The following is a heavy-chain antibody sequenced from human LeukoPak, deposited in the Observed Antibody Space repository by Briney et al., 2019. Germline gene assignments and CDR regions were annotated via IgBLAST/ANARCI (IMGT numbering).Heavy chain of an antibody. CDR2: ISGSGGST. J-gene: IGHJ4*02. CDR1: GFTFSSYA. CDR3: AKDLGYGYYGSGSYSAYDY. D-gene: IGHD3-10*01. V-gene: IGHV3-23*01. Sequence: GGSLRLSCAASGFTFSSYAMSWVRQAPGKGLEWVSAISGSGGSTYYADSVKGRFTISRGNSKNTLYLQMNSLRAEDTAVYYCAKDLGYGYYGSGSYSAYDYWGQGTLVTVSS.